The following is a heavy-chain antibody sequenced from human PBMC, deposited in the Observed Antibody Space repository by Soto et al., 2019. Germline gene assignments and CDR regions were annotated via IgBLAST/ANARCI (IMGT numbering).Heavy chain of an antibody. J-gene: IGHJ6*03. V-gene: IGHV4-59*08. CDR2: IYYSGST. Sequence: SETLSLTCTVSGGSISSYYWSWIRQPPGKGLEWIGYIYYSGSTNYNPSLKSRVTISVDTSKTQFSLKLSSVTAADTAVYYCASGYSSSWYDDYYYYMDVWCKGTTVTVSS. CDR3: ASGYSSSWYDDYYYYMDV. CDR1: GGSISSYY. D-gene: IGHD6-13*01.